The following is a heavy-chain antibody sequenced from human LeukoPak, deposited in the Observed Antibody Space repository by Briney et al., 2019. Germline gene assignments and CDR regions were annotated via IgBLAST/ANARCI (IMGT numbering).Heavy chain of an antibody. CDR1: GLTFSSHW. CDR3: ARGNYGDYEFDY. J-gene: IGHJ4*02. CDR2: IWYDGSNK. V-gene: IGHV3-33*08. D-gene: IGHD4-17*01. Sequence: PGGSLRLSCAASGLTFSSHWMHWVRQAPGKGLEWVAVIWYDGSNKYYADSVKGRFTISRDNSKNTLYLQMNSLRAEDTAVYYCARGNYGDYEFDYWGQGTLVTVSS.